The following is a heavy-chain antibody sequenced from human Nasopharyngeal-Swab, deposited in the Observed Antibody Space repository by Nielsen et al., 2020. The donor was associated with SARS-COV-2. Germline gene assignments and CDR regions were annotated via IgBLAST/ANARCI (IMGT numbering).Heavy chain of an antibody. CDR3: ARDRVLVEADYYYYGMDV. CDR2: ISAYNGNT. Sequence: ASVKVSCKASGYTFTSYGISWVRQAPGQGLEWMGWISAYNGNTNYAQKLQGRVTMTTDTSTSTAYMELRSLRSDDTAVYYCARDRVLVEADYYYYGMDVWGQGTTVTASS. V-gene: IGHV1-18*01. J-gene: IGHJ6*02. CDR1: GYTFTSYG. D-gene: IGHD2-8*01.